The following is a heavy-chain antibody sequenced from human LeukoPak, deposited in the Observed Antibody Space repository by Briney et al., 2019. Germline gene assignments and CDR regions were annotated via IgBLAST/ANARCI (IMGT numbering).Heavy chain of an antibody. J-gene: IGHJ4*02. Sequence: SQTLSLTCTVSGGSINSGGYYWVWLRQPPGKGLEWIAAIHYTGSTYYNPSLKSRVTISVDTSKNQFSLKLSSVTAADTAMYYCARYWGPYDNSGAYFDYWGQGTLVTVSS. CDR2: IHYTGST. D-gene: IGHD3-22*01. CDR3: ARYWGPYDNSGAYFDY. V-gene: IGHV4-39*01. CDR1: GGSINSGGYY.